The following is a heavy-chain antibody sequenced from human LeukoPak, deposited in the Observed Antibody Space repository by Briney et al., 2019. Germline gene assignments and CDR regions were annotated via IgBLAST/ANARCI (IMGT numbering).Heavy chain of an antibody. CDR2: INHSGST. D-gene: IGHD6-19*01. J-gene: IGHJ4*02. CDR1: GGSFSGYY. V-gene: IGHV4-34*01. CDR3: ARGGEWLVLAPFDY. Sequence: KPSETLSLTXAVYGGSFSGYYWSWIRQPPGKGVEWIGAINHSGSTNYNPSLKSRVTISVDTSKNQFSLKLSSVTAADTAVYYCARGGEWLVLAPFDYWGQGTLVTVSS.